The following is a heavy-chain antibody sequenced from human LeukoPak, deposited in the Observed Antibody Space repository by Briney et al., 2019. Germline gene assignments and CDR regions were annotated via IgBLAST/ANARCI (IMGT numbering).Heavy chain of an antibody. CDR2: IYHSGDN. D-gene: IGHD5-18*01. V-gene: IGHV4-59*08. CDR3: ARGGYSYGDDY. Sequence: PSETLSLTCTVSGYSVRSSYWSWIRQPPGRGLEYIGYIYHSGDNKYNPSLSSRVSMSLDTSKNQFSLKLSSVTAADTAVYYCARGGYSYGDDYWGQGTLVTVSS. J-gene: IGHJ4*02. CDR1: GYSVRSSY.